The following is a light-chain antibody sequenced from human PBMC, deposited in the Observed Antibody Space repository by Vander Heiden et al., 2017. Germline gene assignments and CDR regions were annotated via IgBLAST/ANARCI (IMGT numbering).Light chain of an antibody. Sequence: IVLTQSPGPLSLSPGERATLSCRASQTVNRYLAWYQQKPGQAPRLLIYDASNRATGLPARFSGSGSGTDFTLTISSLEPEDFAVYYCTQRSTWPVTFGQGTRLEIK. CDR3: TQRSTWPVT. J-gene: IGKJ5*01. CDR1: QTVNRY. V-gene: IGKV3-11*01. CDR2: DAS.